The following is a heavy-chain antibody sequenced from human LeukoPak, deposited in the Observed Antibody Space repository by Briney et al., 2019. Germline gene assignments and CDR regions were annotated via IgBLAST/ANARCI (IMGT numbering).Heavy chain of an antibody. V-gene: IGHV3-74*01. CDR3: AKTYSSSWYPLGY. Sequence: GGSLRLSCAASGFTFSSYWMHWVREAPGKGLVWVSRINSDGSSTSYADSVKGRFTISRDNAKNTLYLQMNSLRAEDTAVYYCAKTYSSSWYPLGYWGQGTLVTVSS. D-gene: IGHD6-13*01. J-gene: IGHJ4*02. CDR2: INSDGSST. CDR1: GFTFSSYW.